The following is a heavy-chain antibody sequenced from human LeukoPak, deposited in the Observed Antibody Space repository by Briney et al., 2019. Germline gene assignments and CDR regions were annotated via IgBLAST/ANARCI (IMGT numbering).Heavy chain of an antibody. CDR2: IIPILGIA. V-gene: IGHV1-69*04. CDR3: ARDSGQYGMDV. Sequence: ASVEVSCKASGGTFSSYAISWVRQAPGQGLEWMGRIIPILGIANYAQKFQGRVTITADKSTSTAYMELSSLRSEDTAVYYCARDSGQYGMDVWGQGTTVTVSS. J-gene: IGHJ6*02. CDR1: GGTFSSYA.